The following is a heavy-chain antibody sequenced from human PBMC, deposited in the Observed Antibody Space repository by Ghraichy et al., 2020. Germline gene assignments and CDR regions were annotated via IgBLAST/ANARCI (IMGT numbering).Heavy chain of an antibody. D-gene: IGHD2-2*01. CDR3: ARIPTRTNWFDP. V-gene: IGHV1-69*04. J-gene: IGHJ5*02. CDR1: GGTFSSYA. CDR2: IIPILGIA. Sequence: SVKVSCKASGGTFSSYAISWVRQAPGQGLEWMGRIIPILGIANYAQKFQGRVTITADKSTSTAYMELSSLRSEDTAVYYCARIPTRTNWFDPWGQGTLVTVSS.